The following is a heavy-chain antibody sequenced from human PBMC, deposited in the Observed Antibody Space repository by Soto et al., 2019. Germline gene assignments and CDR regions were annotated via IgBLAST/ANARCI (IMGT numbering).Heavy chain of an antibody. CDR1: GFTFSSYW. CDR3: ARDRGKRIQLWLPYDY. V-gene: IGHV3-7*03. D-gene: IGHD5-18*01. Sequence: PGGSLRLSCAASGFTFSSYWMSWVRQAPGKGLEWVANIKQDGSEKYYVDSVKGRSTISRDNAKNSLYLQMNSLRAEDTAVYYCARDRGKRIQLWLPYDYWGQGTLVTVSS. J-gene: IGHJ4*02. CDR2: IKQDGSEK.